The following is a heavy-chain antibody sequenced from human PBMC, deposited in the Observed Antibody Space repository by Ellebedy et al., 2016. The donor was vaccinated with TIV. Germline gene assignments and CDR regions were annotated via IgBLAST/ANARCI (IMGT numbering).Heavy chain of an antibody. V-gene: IGHV1-18*01. D-gene: IGHD3-3*01. Sequence: ASVKVSXKTSGYSFISFGISWVRQAPGQGLEWMGWISNHNGDTKYAQKFQGRVTMTTDRSASAVYMELRSLRPDDTAMYFCARDTRVFWNGYFNRLDPWGHGTLVIVSS. CDR2: ISNHNGDT. J-gene: IGHJ5*02. CDR3: ARDTRVFWNGYFNRLDP. CDR1: GYSFISFG.